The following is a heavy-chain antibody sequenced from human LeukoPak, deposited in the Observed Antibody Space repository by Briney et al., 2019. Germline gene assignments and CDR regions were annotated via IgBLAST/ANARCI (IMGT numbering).Heavy chain of an antibody. CDR3: AKDLKDFWSGYYSGIDV. J-gene: IGHJ6*02. Sequence: PGRSLRLSCAASGFTFSSYGMHWVRQAPGKGLEWVAVISYDGSNKYYADSVKGRFTISRDNSKNTLYLQMNSLRAEDTAVYYCAKDLKDFWSGYYSGIDVWGQGTTVTVSS. V-gene: IGHV3-30*18. CDR1: GFTFSSYG. D-gene: IGHD3-3*01. CDR2: ISYDGSNK.